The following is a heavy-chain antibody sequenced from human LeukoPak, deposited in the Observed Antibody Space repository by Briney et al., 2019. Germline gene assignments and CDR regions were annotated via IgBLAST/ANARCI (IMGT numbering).Heavy chain of an antibody. D-gene: IGHD6-19*01. J-gene: IGHJ4*02. CDR2: VNLQGST. V-gene: IGHV4-4*02. Sequence: SETLSLTCGVSGGSITSTNYWTWVRQPPGKGLEWIGEVNLQGSTNYNPSLMGRVAISVDMSENHISLQLTSVTAADTAVYYCTRGHGWTDYWGQGTLVTVSS. CDR1: GGSITSTNY. CDR3: TRGHGWTDY.